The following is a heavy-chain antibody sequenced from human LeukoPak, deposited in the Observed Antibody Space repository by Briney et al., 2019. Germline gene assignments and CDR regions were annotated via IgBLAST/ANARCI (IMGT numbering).Heavy chain of an antibody. CDR3: AGLTRLAATGDY. Sequence: SETLSLTCTVSGGSISSSSYYWGWIRQPPGKGLEWIGSIYYSGSTYYNPSLKSRVTISVDTFKNQFSLKLSSVTAADTAVYYCAGLTRLAATGDYWGQGTLVTVSS. CDR2: IYYSGST. CDR1: GGSISSSSYY. D-gene: IGHD2-15*01. J-gene: IGHJ4*02. V-gene: IGHV4-39*01.